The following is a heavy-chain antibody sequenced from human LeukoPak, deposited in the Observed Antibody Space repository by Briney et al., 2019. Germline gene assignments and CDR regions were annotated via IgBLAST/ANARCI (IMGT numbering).Heavy chain of an antibody. CDR1: EFIFNW. CDR3: ARGVNRAYDI. J-gene: IGHJ3*02. Sequence: SGGSLRLSCAAPEFIFNWMSWVRQAPGKGLEWVANINQEGSEKYYVESVKGRFTISRDNTKNSLYLQMNSLRDEDTAMYYCARGVNRAYDIWGHGTMVTVSS. V-gene: IGHV3-7*01. D-gene: IGHD2-8*01. CDR2: INQEGSEK.